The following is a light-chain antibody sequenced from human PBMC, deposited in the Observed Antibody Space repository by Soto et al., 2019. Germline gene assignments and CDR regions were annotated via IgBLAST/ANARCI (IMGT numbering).Light chain of an antibody. CDR3: QQYGSSPPT. CDR1: QSVSTNY. CDR2: GAS. J-gene: IGKJ1*01. V-gene: IGKV3-20*01. Sequence: EIVLTQSPGTLSLSPGERATLSCRASQSVSTNYLAWYQRKPGQAPRLLIYGASSRATGIPERFSGSGSGTDFTLTITRLEPEDFAVYYYQQYGSSPPTFGQGTKVEIK.